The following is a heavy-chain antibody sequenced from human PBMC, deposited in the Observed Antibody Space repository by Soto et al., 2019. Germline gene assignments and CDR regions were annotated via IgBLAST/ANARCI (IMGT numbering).Heavy chain of an antibody. CDR3: ATRSPIDNYYHGMDV. Sequence: SETLSLICTVSGGSISSSSYYWGWIRQPPGKGLEWIGSIYYSGSTYYNPSLKSRVTISVDTSKNQFSLKLSSVTAADTAVYYCATRSPIDNYYHGMDVCGQGTTLTAP. CDR2: IYYSGST. V-gene: IGHV4-39*01. CDR1: GGSISSSSYY. J-gene: IGHJ6*02. D-gene: IGHD3-22*01.